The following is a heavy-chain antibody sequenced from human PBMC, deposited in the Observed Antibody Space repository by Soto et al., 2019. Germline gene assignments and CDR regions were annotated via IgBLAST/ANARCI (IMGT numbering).Heavy chain of an antibody. D-gene: IGHD3-9*01. CDR1: GFSLSTSGVG. Sequence: QITLKEYGPTLVKPTQTLTLTCTFSGFSLSTSGVGVGWIRQPPEKALEWLALLYWDDNKRYSPSLKSRLTITKDTSNSQVVLTMTNMDPVDTATYYCAHTNYDILTGYYPRIYFHHWGQGTLVTVSS. J-gene: IGHJ1*01. CDR2: LYWDDNK. CDR3: AHTNYDILTGYYPRIYFHH. V-gene: IGHV2-5*02.